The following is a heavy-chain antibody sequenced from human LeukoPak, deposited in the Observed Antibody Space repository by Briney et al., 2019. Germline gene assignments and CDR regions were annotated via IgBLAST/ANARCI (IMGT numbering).Heavy chain of an antibody. D-gene: IGHD1-26*01. Sequence: SETLSLTCTVSGDSITDYYWSWIRRPPGKGLEWIGYISYSGRATYNPSVKSRVTISLATSRTQFSLSLTSVTAADTAVYYCARVSAGGGSEWVDNWGQGTLVTVSS. CDR3: ARVSAGGGSEWVDN. J-gene: IGHJ5*02. CDR2: ISYSGRA. CDR1: GDSITDYY. V-gene: IGHV4-59*01.